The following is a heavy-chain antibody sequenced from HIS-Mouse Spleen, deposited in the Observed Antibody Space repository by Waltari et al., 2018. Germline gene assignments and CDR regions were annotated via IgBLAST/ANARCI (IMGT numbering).Heavy chain of an antibody. J-gene: IGHJ4*02. CDR2: IYSGGNT. V-gene: IGHV3-66*01. Sequence: EVQLVESGGGLVQPGGSLRLSCAASGFTVSSNYMSWVRQAPGKGLEWVSVIYSGGNTYYAASVKGRFTISRDNSKNTLYLQMNSLRAEDTAVYYCARKYSSSFDYWGQGTLVTVSS. CDR1: GFTVSSNY. D-gene: IGHD6-6*01. CDR3: ARKYSSSFDY.